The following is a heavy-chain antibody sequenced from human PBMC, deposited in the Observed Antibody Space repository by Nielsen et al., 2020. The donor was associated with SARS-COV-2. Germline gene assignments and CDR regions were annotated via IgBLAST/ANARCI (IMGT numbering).Heavy chain of an antibody. CDR1: GFTFSSYS. CDR3: ARSAADGYSDY. Sequence: GESLKISCAASGFTFSSYSMNWVRQAPGKGLEWVSSISSSSSYIYYADSVKGRFTISRDNAKNSLYLQMNSLRAEDTAVYYCARSAADGYSDYWGQGTLVTVSS. J-gene: IGHJ4*02. V-gene: IGHV3-21*01. CDR2: ISSSSSYI. D-gene: IGHD5-24*01.